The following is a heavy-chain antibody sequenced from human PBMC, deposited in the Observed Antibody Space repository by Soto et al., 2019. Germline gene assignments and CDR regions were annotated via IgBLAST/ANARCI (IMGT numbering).Heavy chain of an antibody. Sequence: QVQLQESGPGLVKPSEPLSLTCTVSGGSVSSYYWSWIRQSPGKGLEWIGYIYYSGSTKYKPSLKSRVAISVDTSKNQFSLNVSSATAADTAVYYCSRHSNRNYGLYYFDYWGLGALVTVSS. CDR2: IYYSGST. CDR1: GGSVSSYY. D-gene: IGHD4-4*01. J-gene: IGHJ4*02. V-gene: IGHV4-59*08. CDR3: SRHSNRNYGLYYFDY.